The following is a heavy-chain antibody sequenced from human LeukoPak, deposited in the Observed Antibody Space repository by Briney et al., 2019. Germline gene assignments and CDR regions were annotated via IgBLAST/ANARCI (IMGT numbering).Heavy chain of an antibody. CDR1: GGTFSSYA. CDR3: ARVYSIRSFDY. J-gene: IGHJ4*02. CDR2: IIPILGIA. V-gene: IGHV1-69*04. Sequence: SVKVSCKASGGTFSSYAISWVRQAPGQGLEWMGRIIPILGIANYAQKFQGRVTITADKSTSTAYMELSSLRSEDTAVYYCARVYSIRSFDYWGQGTLVTVSS. D-gene: IGHD2-15*01.